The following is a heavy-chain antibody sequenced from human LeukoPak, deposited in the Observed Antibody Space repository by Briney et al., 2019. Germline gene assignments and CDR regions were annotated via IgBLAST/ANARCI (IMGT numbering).Heavy chain of an antibody. Sequence: GGSLRLSCAASGFTFSSYAMSWVRQAPGKGLEWVSAISGSGGTTYYADSVKGRFTISRGNSKNTLYLQMNSLRAEDTAVYYCAKDYYLYCSSTSCYFDYWGQGTLVIVSS. CDR2: ISGSGGTT. V-gene: IGHV3-23*01. J-gene: IGHJ4*02. CDR1: GFTFSSYA. CDR3: AKDYYLYCSSTSCYFDY. D-gene: IGHD2-2*01.